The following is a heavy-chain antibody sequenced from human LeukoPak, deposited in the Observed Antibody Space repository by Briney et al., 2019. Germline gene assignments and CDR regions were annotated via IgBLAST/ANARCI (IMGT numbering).Heavy chain of an antibody. CDR1: GFTFSSYS. CDR3: ARELSFDY. CDR2: ISSSSTI. J-gene: IGHJ4*02. V-gene: IGHV3-48*04. Sequence: GGSLRLSCAASGFTFSSYSMNWVRQAPGKGLEWVSYISSSSTIFYADSVKGRFTISRDNAKNSLYLQMSSLRAEDTAVYYCARELSFDYWGQGTLVTVSS.